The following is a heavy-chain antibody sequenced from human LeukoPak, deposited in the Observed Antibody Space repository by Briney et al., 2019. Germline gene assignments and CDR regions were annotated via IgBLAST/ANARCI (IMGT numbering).Heavy chain of an antibody. D-gene: IGHD3-16*01. J-gene: IGHJ4*02. Sequence: PGGSLRLSCAASGFTFSSYWMHWVRQAPGKGLVWVSRINSDGSSTSYADSVKGRFTISRDSAKNTLYLQMNSLRAEDTAVYYCARDRDRIGGTFDYWGQGTLVTVSS. CDR3: ARDRDRIGGTFDY. CDR1: GFTFSSYW. CDR2: INSDGSST. V-gene: IGHV3-74*01.